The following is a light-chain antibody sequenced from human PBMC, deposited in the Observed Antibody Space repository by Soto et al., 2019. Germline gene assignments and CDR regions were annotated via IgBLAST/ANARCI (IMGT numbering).Light chain of an antibody. Sequence: ENELTQSPGTLSLSPGQRATLSCRASHTISSSYLAWYQQKPGQAPRLLIYAISDRATGVPDRFRGSGSGTDFTLTITRLEPEDFAVYFCQQYDSSPRTFGQGTKVDIK. CDR1: HTISSSY. CDR3: QQYDSSPRT. J-gene: IGKJ1*01. CDR2: AIS. V-gene: IGKV3-20*01.